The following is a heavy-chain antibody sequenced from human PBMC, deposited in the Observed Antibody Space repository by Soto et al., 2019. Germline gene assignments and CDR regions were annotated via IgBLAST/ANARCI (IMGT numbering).Heavy chain of an antibody. Sequence: EVQLLKSGGGLVQPGGSLRLSCAASGFTFSSYAMNCVRQAPGKGLEWVSVISGSGGSTYYADAVKGRFTISRDNSKNTLFLQMNSLRAEDTAVYYCAKRTVGWYFDLWGRGTLVTVSS. CDR3: AKRTVGWYFDL. D-gene: IGHD4-17*01. V-gene: IGHV3-23*01. CDR2: ISGSGGST. CDR1: GFTFSSYA. J-gene: IGHJ2*01.